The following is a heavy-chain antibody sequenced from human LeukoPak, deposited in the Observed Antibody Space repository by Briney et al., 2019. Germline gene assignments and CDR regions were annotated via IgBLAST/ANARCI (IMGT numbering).Heavy chain of an antibody. V-gene: IGHV3-48*01. CDR1: GLTFSSYS. CDR2: ISSSSRTK. CDR3: ARENTNGSWAHSFDY. J-gene: IGHJ4*02. Sequence: GVSLRLSCAVSGLTFSSYSMNWVRQAPGKGLEWLSYISSSSRTKYYADPVKGRFTISRDNAKNSLYLQMNSLRAEDTGVYFCARENTNGSWAHSFDYWGEGTLVTVSS. D-gene: IGHD6-13*01.